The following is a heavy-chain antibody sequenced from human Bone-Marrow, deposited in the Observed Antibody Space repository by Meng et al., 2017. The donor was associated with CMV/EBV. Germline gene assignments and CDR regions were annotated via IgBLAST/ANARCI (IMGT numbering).Heavy chain of an antibody. CDR3: AKSLYTNYYSTYYGLDV. CDR2: INPKSGGT. Sequence: ASVKVSCKASGYTFIGYDLHWVRQAPGQGLEWMGWINPKSGGTNYAQRFQGRVTMTRDTSINTVYMELRRLRSDDTAVYFCAKSLYTNYYSTYYGLDVWGQGTTVTVYS. D-gene: IGHD3-22*01. J-gene: IGHJ6*02. CDR1: GYTFIGYD. V-gene: IGHV1-2*02.